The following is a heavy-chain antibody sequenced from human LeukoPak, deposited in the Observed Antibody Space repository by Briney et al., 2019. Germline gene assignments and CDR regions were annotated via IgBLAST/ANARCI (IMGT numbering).Heavy chain of an antibody. CDR1: GCTISNYS. J-gene: IGHJ4*02. V-gene: IGHV3-48*01. D-gene: IGHD4-17*01. CDR2: ISSSSSTI. Sequence: GGSLRLSCAASGCTISNYSMNWVRQAPGKGLEWVSYISSSSSTIYYADSVKGRFTISRDNAKNSLYLQMNSLRAEDTAVYYCSRAHWPYGDYVTDYCGQGTLVTVSS. CDR3: SRAHWPYGDYVTDY.